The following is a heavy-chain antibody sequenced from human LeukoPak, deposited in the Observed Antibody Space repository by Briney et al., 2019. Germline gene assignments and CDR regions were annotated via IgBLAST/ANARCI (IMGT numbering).Heavy chain of an antibody. Sequence: PGGSLTLSCAASGYTLSSDAMSWVRQAPGKGLEWVSSISGSGGSTYYADSVKDRFTISRDNSKNTLYLQMSSLRAEDTALYYCARGQWLVTSPFDFWGQGTLVTVSS. CDR3: ARGQWLVTSPFDF. CDR1: GYTLSSDA. V-gene: IGHV3-23*01. J-gene: IGHJ4*02. D-gene: IGHD6-19*01. CDR2: ISGSGGST.